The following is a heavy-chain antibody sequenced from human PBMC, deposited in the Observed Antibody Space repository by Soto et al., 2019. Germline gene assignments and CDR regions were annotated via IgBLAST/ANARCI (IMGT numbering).Heavy chain of an antibody. J-gene: IGHJ6*02. V-gene: IGHV5-51*01. CDR2: IYPGDSDT. CDR3: ARHQGIGLLQSSGYYYGMDV. D-gene: IGHD2-21*01. Sequence: LRISCKGSGYSFTSYWIGWVRHMGGKGLGWRGVIYPGDSDTRYSPSFQGQVTISADKSISTAYLQWSSLKASDTAMYYCARHQGIGLLQSSGYYYGMDVWGQGTTVTVS. CDR1: GYSFTSYW.